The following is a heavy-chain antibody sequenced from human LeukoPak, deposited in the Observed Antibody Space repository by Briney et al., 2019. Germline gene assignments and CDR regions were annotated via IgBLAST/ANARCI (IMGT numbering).Heavy chain of an antibody. V-gene: IGHV4-39*07. CDR1: GGSINSSSYY. D-gene: IGHD3-10*01. CDR2: IYYSGST. J-gene: IGHJ4*02. Sequence: SETLSLTCTVSGGSINSSSYYWGWIRQPPGKGLEWIGRIYYSGSTYYNPSLKSRVTISVDTSKNQFSLKLSSVTAADTAVYYCARDLVGSGSYGYWGQGTLVTVSS. CDR3: ARDLVGSGSYGY.